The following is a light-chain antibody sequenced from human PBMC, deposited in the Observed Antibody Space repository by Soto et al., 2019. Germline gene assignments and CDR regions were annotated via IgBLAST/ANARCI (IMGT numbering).Light chain of an antibody. CDR1: KGISSY. CDR2: AAS. J-gene: IGKJ4*01. CDR3: QKYNSAPLT. V-gene: IGKV1-27*01. Sequence: DIQMTQSPSSLSASVGDRATITCRASKGISSYLAWYQRKPGKVPKLLIYAASTLQSGVPSRFSGSGSGTDFTLTISSLQPEDVATYYCQKYNSAPLTFGGGTKVELK.